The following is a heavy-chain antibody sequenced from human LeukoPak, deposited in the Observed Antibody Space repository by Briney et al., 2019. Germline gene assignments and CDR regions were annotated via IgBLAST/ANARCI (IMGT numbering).Heavy chain of an antibody. CDR3: ARDGGYFDWTHNWFDP. CDR2: ISSSSSYI. V-gene: IGHV3-21*01. D-gene: IGHD3-9*01. CDR1: GFTFSSYS. J-gene: IGHJ5*02. Sequence: RSGGSLRLSCTASGFTFSSYSMNWVRQAPGKGLEWVSSISSSSSYIYYADSVKGRFTISRDNAKNSLYLQMNSLRAEDTAVYYCARDGGYFDWTHNWFDPWGQGTLVTVSS.